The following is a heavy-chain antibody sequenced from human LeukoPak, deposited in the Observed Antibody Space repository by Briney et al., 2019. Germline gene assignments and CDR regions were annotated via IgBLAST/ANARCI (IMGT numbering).Heavy chain of an antibody. Sequence: GGSLRLSCAASGFTFSGSVMHWVRQAAGKGLEWVGRIRSKRNNYATAYAASVRGRFTISRDDSKNTVYLHMDSLKTEDTALYYCSRLEDSSPIEVALDIWGQGTVVTVSS. CDR2: IRSKRNNYAT. CDR3: SRLEDSSPIEVALDI. D-gene: IGHD6-13*01. CDR1: GFTFSGSV. V-gene: IGHV3-73*01. J-gene: IGHJ3*02.